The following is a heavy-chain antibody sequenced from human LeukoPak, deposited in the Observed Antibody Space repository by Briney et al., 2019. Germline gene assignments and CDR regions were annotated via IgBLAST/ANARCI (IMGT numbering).Heavy chain of an antibody. CDR1: GFTFSSYS. V-gene: IGHV3-21*01. D-gene: IGHD4-11*01. CDR3: ARDWYNNSDAFDI. CDR2: ISSSSSYI. J-gene: IGHJ3*02. Sequence: GGSLRLSCAASGFTFSSYSINWVRQAPGKGLEWVSSISSSSSYIYYADSVKGRFTISRDNAKNSLYLQMNSLRAEDTAVYCARDWYNNSDAFDIWGQGTMVTVSS.